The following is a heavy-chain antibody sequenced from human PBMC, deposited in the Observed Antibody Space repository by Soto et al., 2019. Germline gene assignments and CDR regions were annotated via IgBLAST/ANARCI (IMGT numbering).Heavy chain of an antibody. D-gene: IGHD2-2*02. CDR2: IYYSGST. CDR3: ATIPATTILTDY. CDR1: GGSISSGGYY. J-gene: IGHJ4*02. Sequence: PSETLSLTCTVSGGSISSGGYYWSWIRQHPGKGLEWIGYIYYSGSTYYKPSLKSRVTISVDTSKNQFSLKLSSVTAADTAVYYCATIPATTILTDYWGQGTLVTVSS. V-gene: IGHV4-31*03.